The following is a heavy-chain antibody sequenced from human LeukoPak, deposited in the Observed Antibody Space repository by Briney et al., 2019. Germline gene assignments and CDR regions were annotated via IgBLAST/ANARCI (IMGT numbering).Heavy chain of an antibody. V-gene: IGHV4-4*02. CDR2: IYHSGST. CDR3: ASAYSSSSWYRLDY. CDR1: GGSISSSNW. J-gene: IGHJ4*02. D-gene: IGHD6-13*01. Sequence: SGTLSLTCAVSGGSISSSNWWSWVRQPPGKGLEWIGEIYHSGSTNYNPSLKSRVTISVDKSKNQFSLKLSSVTAADTAVYYCASAYSSSSWYRLDYWGQGTLVTVSS.